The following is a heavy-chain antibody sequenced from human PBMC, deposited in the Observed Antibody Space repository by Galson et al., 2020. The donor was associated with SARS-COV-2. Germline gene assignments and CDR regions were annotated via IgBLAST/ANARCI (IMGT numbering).Heavy chain of an antibody. V-gene: IGHV4-31*03. D-gene: IGHD3-10*01. CDR3: TRHSGNYYLDY. CDR2: IHYSGKS. Sequence: ASGTLSLTCSVSGYSISSGDYYWTWIRQHPGEGLEYIGYIHYSGKSYYNPSLKSRLAILVDTSKNQFSLKLSSVTAADTALYFCTRHSGNYYLDYWGQGALVTVSS. CDR1: GYSISSGDYY. J-gene: IGHJ4*02.